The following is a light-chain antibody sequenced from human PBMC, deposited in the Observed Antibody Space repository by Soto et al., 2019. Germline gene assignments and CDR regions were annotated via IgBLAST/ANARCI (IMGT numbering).Light chain of an antibody. Sequence: ETVMTQSPATLSVSPGERAILSCRASQSVSSNLAWYQQKAGQAPRLLIYDASNRATGIPARFSGSGSGTDFTLTISSLEPEDFAVYYCQQRSNWLTFGQGTRLEIK. CDR1: QSVSSN. V-gene: IGKV3-11*01. CDR3: QQRSNWLT. J-gene: IGKJ5*01. CDR2: DAS.